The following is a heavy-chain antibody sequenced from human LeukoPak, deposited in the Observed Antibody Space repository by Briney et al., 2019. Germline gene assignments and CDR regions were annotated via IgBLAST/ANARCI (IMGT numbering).Heavy chain of an antibody. D-gene: IGHD3-22*01. CDR3: ARAYFYDSSATPDY. CDR1: GFTFSSYA. CDR2: ISGSGANT. J-gene: IGHJ4*02. V-gene: IGHV3-23*01. Sequence: GGSLRLSCAASGFTFSSYAINWVRQAPGKGLEWVSAISGSGANTYYADSVKGRFTISRDNSKNTLYLQMSSLRAEDTAVYYCARAYFYDSSATPDYWGQGTLVTVSS.